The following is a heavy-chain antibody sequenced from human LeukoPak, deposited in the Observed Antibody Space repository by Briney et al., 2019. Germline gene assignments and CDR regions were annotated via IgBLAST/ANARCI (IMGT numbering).Heavy chain of an antibody. CDR1: GFTFSSYG. V-gene: IGHV3-30*02. CDR3: AKTRYDFWSGYALVY. CDR2: IRYDGSNK. Sequence: PGGSLRLSCAASGFTFSSYGMHWVRQAPGKGLEWVAFIRYDGSNKYYADSVKGRFTISRDNSKNTLYLQMNSLRAEDTAVYYCAKTRYDFWSGYALVYWGQGTLVTVSS. D-gene: IGHD3-3*01. J-gene: IGHJ4*02.